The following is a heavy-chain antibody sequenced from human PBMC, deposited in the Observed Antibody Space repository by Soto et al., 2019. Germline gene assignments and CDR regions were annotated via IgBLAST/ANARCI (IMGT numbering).Heavy chain of an antibody. CDR3: ARHELFVGTDDLSWFDP. CDR1: GASISDYN. CDR2: IYYSGTSGST. D-gene: IGHD1-7*01. V-gene: IGHV4-59*08. J-gene: IGHJ5*02. Sequence: PSETLSLTCTASGASISDYNWSWTRQPPGKGLEWLGYIYYSGTSGSTNYNPSLKSRVTIAVDTSKNQSSLNLRSVTAADTAEYYCARHELFVGTDDLSWFDPWGQGTLVTVSS.